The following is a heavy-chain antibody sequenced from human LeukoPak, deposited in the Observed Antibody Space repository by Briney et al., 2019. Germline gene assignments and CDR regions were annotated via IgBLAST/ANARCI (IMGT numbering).Heavy chain of an antibody. Sequence: ASVKVSCKASGYTFTSYGISWVRQAPGQGLEWMGWISAYNGNTNYAQKLQGRVTMTTDTSTSTAYMELRSLESDDTAVYYCARAMVRGVIYSAFDIWGQGTMVTVSS. D-gene: IGHD3-10*01. CDR2: ISAYNGNT. CDR3: ARAMVRGVIYSAFDI. V-gene: IGHV1-18*01. J-gene: IGHJ3*02. CDR1: GYTFTSYG.